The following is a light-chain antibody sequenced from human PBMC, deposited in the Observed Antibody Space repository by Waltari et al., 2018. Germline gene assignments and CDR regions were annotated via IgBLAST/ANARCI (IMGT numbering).Light chain of an antibody. Sequence: EIVLTQSPATLSLSPGEIATLSCRASQSVGTYLGWYQQKPGPAPRLLIYEASNRATGMPARFRGSGSGTDFTLTISSLEAEDFAVYFCQQRSSWTPHTFGQGARLGI. CDR1: QSVGTY. CDR2: EAS. CDR3: QQRSSWTPHT. V-gene: IGKV3-11*01. J-gene: IGKJ2*01.